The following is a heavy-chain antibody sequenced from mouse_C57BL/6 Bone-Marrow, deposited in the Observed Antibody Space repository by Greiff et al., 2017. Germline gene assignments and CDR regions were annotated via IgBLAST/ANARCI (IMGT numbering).Heavy chain of an antibody. CDR3: TVRSSDYVRRYYFDY. V-gene: IGHV6-3*01. Sequence: EVQLQESGGGLVQPGGSMKLSCVASGFTFSNYWMNWVRQSPEKGLEWVAQIRLKSDNYATHYAESVKGRFTISRDDSKSSVYLQMNNLRAEDTGIYSCTVRSSDYVRRYYFDYWGQGTTLTVSS. J-gene: IGHJ2*01. CDR2: IRLKSDNYAT. D-gene: IGHD2-4*01. CDR1: GFTFSNYW.